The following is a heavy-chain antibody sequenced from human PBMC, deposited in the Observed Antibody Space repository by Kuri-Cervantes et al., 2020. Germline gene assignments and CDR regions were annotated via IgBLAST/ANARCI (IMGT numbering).Heavy chain of an antibody. CDR3: ARVPAAKVWTVGDYYGMDV. CDR2: IIPIFGTA. J-gene: IGHJ6*02. V-gene: IGHV1-69*05. D-gene: IGHD2-2*01. Sequence: SVKVSCKASGGTFSSYAISWVRQAPGQGLEWMGGIIPIFGTANYAQKFQGRVTMTRNTSISTAYMELSSLRSEDTAVYYCARVPAAKVWTVGDYYGMDVWGQGTTVTVSS. CDR1: GGTFSSYA.